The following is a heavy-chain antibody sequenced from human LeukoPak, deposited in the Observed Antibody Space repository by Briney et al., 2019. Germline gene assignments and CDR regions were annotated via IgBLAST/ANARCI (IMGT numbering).Heavy chain of an antibody. J-gene: IGHJ5*02. CDR3: ARHPPYYRGSRWFDP. D-gene: IGHD3-10*01. CDR1: GSTFTNNW. CDR2: IYPGDSDT. V-gene: IGHV5-51*01. Sequence: GESLKISCKGSGSTFTNNWIAWVRQMPGKGLEWMGIIYPGDSDTSYSPSFQGQVTISADKSISTAYLQWSSLKASDTAIYYCARHPPYYRGSRWFDPWGQGTLVTVSS.